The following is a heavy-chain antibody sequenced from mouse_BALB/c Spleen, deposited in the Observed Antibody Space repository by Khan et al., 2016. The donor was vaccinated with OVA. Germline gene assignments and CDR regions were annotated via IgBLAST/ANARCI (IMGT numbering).Heavy chain of an antibody. CDR2: INPDNDGI. D-gene: IGHD4-1*01. CDR3: AREASNWDFSVAY. CDR1: GYTFTNYV. Sequence: VQLQQPGPDLVKPGASVKMSCKASGYTFTNYVIHWVKQKPGQGLEWIGYINPDNDGIRFNEKFKGKAALTSDKSSSTAYLELSSLTSEDSAVYYCAREASNWDFSVAYWGQGTLVTVTA. J-gene: IGHJ3*01. V-gene: IGHV1S136*01.